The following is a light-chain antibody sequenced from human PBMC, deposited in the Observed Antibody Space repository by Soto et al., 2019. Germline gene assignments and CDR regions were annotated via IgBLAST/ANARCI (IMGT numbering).Light chain of an antibody. CDR1: QXXSRG. CDR3: QHYSTVWS. Sequence: DIXMTQSPSTLSASVGDXVTITXXASQXXSRGLAWYQQKPGKAPKLLIYDASTLESGVPSRFSGSGSGTEFTLTISSLQPEDFATYCCQHYSTVWSFGQGTKVEIK. J-gene: IGKJ1*01. V-gene: IGKV1-5*01. CDR2: DAS.